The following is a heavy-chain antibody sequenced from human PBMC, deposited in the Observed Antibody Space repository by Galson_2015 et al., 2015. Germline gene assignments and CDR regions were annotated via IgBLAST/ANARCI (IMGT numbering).Heavy chain of an antibody. D-gene: IGHD6-6*01. Sequence: SLRLSCAASGFTFSSYAMHWVRQAPGKGLEWVAVISYDGSNKFYADSVKGRYTISRDNSKNTLYLQMNSLRPEGTAVYYCARVGGDIAARTWGYFDYWGQGTLVTVSS. J-gene: IGHJ4*02. V-gene: IGHV3-30-3*01. CDR1: GFTFSSYA. CDR2: ISYDGSNK. CDR3: ARVGGDIAARTWGYFDY.